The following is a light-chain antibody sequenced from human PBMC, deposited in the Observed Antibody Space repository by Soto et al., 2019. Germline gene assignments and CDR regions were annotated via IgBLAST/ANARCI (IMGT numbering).Light chain of an antibody. Sequence: DIQLTQSPIFLSASVGYIVTISGRASKAIFNYLAWYQQKPGKAPNILIFGASTLQSGVPSRFSGSGSGTEFTLTISSLQPEDFATYYCQQINSHPRTFGQGTKLEIK. CDR3: QQINSHPRT. CDR1: KAIFNY. J-gene: IGKJ2*01. CDR2: GAS. V-gene: IGKV1-9*01.